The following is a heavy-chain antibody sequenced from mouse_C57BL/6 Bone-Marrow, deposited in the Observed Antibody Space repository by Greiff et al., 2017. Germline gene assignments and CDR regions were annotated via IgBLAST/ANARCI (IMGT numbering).Heavy chain of an antibody. CDR3: ARALITTVVATEWYFDV. Sequence: VQLQQSGPELVKPGASVKISCKASGYTFTDYYMNWVKQSHGKSLEWIGDINPNNGGTSYNQKFKGKATLTVDKSSSTAYMELRSLTSEDSAVYYCARALITTVVATEWYFDVWGTGTTVTVSS. D-gene: IGHD1-1*01. V-gene: IGHV1-26*01. CDR2: INPNNGGT. J-gene: IGHJ1*03. CDR1: GYTFTDYY.